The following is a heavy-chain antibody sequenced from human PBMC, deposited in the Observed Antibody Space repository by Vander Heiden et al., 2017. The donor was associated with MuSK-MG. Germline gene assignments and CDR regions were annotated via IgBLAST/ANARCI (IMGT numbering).Heavy chain of an antibody. V-gene: IGHV3-23*01. CDR2: ISGSGGST. J-gene: IGHJ4*02. Sequence: EVQLLESGGGLVQPGGSVRLACAASGFTFGSYALGWVREAPGKGLEWVSAISGSGGSTYYADSVKGRFTISRDNSKNTLYLQMNSLRAEDTAVYYCAKDFRYCSSTSCYRYFDYWGQGTLVTVSS. CDR3: AKDFRYCSSTSCYRYFDY. D-gene: IGHD2-2*01. CDR1: GFTFGSYA.